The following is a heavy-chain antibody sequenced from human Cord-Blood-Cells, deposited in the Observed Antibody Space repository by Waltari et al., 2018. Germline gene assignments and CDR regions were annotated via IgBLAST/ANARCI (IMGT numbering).Heavy chain of an antibody. D-gene: IGHD3-3*01. J-gene: IGHJ3*02. CDR1: GFTFSSSG. CDR2: IRYDGRNK. V-gene: IGHV3-30*02. CDR3: AKDQTIFGVVTLSAFDI. Sequence: VQLVESGGGVVQPGGSLRLSCAASGFTFSSSGMHWVRRAPGKGLEWVAFIRYDGRNKYYADSVKGRFTISRDNSKNTLYLQMNSLRAEDTAVYYCAKDQTIFGVVTLSAFDIWGQGTMVTVSS.